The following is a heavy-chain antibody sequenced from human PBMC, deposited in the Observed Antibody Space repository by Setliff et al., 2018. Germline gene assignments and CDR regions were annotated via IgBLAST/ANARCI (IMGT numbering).Heavy chain of an antibody. CDR2: FYHSGST. J-gene: IGHJ6*03. Sequence: KASETLSLTCNVSGGSISSYYWTWIRQPPGKGLEWIGYFYHSGSTNYNPSLKGRVTMTSDTSRNQLSLKLTSVSAADTAIYYCARSSYYASGNSHNYYMDVWGKGTAVTVSS. V-gene: IGHV4-59*08. CDR1: GGSISSYY. D-gene: IGHD3-10*01. CDR3: ARSSYYASGNSHNYYMDV.